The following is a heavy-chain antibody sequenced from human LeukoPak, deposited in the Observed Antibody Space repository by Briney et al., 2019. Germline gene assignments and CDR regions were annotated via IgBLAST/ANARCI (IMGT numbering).Heavy chain of an antibody. Sequence: PGGSLRLSCAASGFTFSSYSMNWVRQAPGKGLEWVSFISSSRSYIYYADSVKGRFTISRDDAKNSLYLQMNSLRAEDTAVYYCARVSNAYYYYYMDVWGQGTTVTVSS. V-gene: IGHV3-21*01. CDR2: ISSSRSYI. J-gene: IGHJ6*03. CDR3: ARVSNAYYYYYMDV. CDR1: GFTFSSYS.